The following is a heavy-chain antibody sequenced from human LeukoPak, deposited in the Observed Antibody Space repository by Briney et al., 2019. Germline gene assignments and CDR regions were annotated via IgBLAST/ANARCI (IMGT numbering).Heavy chain of an antibody. CDR3: ARGNLRDCTNGVCYPAHFDY. CDR1: GYTFTSYG. Sequence: ASVKVSCKASGYTFTSYGISWVRQAPGQGLEWMGWISAYNGNTNYAQKVQGRVTMTTDTSTSTAYMELRSLRSDDTAVYYCARGNLRDCTNGVCYPAHFDYWGQGTLVTVSS. CDR2: ISAYNGNT. J-gene: IGHJ4*02. V-gene: IGHV1-18*01. D-gene: IGHD2-8*01.